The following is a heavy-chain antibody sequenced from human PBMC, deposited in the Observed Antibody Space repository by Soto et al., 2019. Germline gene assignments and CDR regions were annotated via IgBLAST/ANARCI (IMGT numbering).Heavy chain of an antibody. Sequence: VGSLRLSCAAAGFMFSSYGMSWVRQAPGKGLQWVATIHPSGGSTHYAESVRGRFTISRDNSRDTLYLQMNSLRAEDTAVYYCAKDPSTGPPDCWGQGALVTVSS. V-gene: IGHV3-23*01. CDR3: AKDPSTGPPDC. J-gene: IGHJ4*02. D-gene: IGHD3-9*01. CDR1: GFMFSSYG. CDR2: IHPSGGST.